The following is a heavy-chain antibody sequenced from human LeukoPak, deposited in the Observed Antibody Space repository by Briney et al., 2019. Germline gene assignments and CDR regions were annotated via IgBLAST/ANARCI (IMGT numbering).Heavy chain of an antibody. D-gene: IGHD3-10*02. J-gene: IGHJ6*04. V-gene: IGHV3-21*01. CDR2: ISSSSSYI. CDR3: AELGITMIGGV. CDR1: GFTFSTYS. Sequence: GGSLRLSCAVSGFTFSTYSINWVRQAPGKGLEWVSSISSSSSYIYYADSVKGRFTISRDNAKNSLYLQMNSLRAEDTAVYYCAELGITMIGGVWGKGTTVTISS.